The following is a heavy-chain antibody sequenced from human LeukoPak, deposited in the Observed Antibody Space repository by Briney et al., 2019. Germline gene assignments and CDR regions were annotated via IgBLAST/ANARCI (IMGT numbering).Heavy chain of an antibody. CDR3: ARHVQDLGIXX. D-gene: IGHD1-14*01. CDR1: GASIXSXXSY. V-gene: IGHV4-39*01. Sequence: LTXXXSGASIXSXXSYWSWIRQPPGKGLEWIGSIFXRGSTSYNPSLKSRVTVSEDMSKNHFSLRLSSVTAADTAVYYCARHVQDLGIXXWG. CDR2: IFXRGST. J-gene: IGHJ1*01.